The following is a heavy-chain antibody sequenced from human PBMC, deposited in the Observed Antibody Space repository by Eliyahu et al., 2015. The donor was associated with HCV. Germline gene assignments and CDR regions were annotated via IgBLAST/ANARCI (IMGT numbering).Heavy chain of an antibody. D-gene: IGHD6-13*01. J-gene: IGHJ6*02. Sequence: QMHLVQSGPEVKKPGASVKVSCKASGFTFSSSAMQWVRQARGQRLEWIGWIVVGSGTTNYAQSFQERVTITRDMSTSTAYMELSSLRSDDTAVYYCAATVAAAGPYYGLDVWGQGTSVTVSS. CDR2: IVVGSGTT. CDR3: AATVAAAGPYYGLDV. CDR1: GFTFSSSA. V-gene: IGHV1-58*02.